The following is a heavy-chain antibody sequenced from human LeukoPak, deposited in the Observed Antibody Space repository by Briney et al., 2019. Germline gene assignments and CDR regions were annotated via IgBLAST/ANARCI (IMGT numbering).Heavy chain of an antibody. V-gene: IGHV4-39*02. D-gene: IGHD3-22*01. CDR1: AGSISSSDYY. Sequence: PSETLSLTCTVSAGSISSSDYYWGWIRQSPGKGLEWIGRISYSGNTYYNPSLKSRVTISVDTSKNHFSLRLSSVTAADTAVYYCARSTHSYYSDTSGYYPYYYMDVWGKGTRVTVSS. CDR3: ARSTHSYYSDTSGYYPYYYMDV. CDR2: ISYSGNT. J-gene: IGHJ6*03.